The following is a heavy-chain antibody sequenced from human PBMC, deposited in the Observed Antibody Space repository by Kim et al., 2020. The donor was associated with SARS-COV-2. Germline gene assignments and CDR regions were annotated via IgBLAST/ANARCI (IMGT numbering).Heavy chain of an antibody. CDR1: GFTFSDYY. Sequence: GGSLRLSCAASGFTFSDYYMSWIRQAPGKGLEWVSYISSSSSYTNYADSVKGRFTISRDNAKNSLYLQMNSLRAEDTAVYYCARDSPLFWSGYYYYYGMDVWGQGTTVTVSS. V-gene: IGHV3-11*05. D-gene: IGHD3-3*01. CDR2: ISSSSSYT. J-gene: IGHJ6*02. CDR3: ARDSPLFWSGYYYYYGMDV.